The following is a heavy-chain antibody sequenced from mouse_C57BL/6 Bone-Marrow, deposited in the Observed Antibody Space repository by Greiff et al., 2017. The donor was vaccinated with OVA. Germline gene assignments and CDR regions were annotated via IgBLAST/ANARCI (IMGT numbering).Heavy chain of an antibody. J-gene: IGHJ1*03. CDR3: ARSGLLRYWYFDV. CDR1: GYTFTSYW. D-gene: IGHD1-1*01. V-gene: IGHV1-64*01. Sequence: VQLQQPGAELVKPGASVKLSCKASGYTFTSYWMHWVKQRPGQGLEWIGMIHPNSGSTNYNEKFKSKATLTVDKSSSTAYMQLSSLTSEDSAVYYCARSGLLRYWYFDVWGTGTTVTVSS. CDR2: IHPNSGST.